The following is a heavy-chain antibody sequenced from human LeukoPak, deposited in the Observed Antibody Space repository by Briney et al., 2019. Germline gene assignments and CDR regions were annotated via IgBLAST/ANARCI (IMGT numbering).Heavy chain of an antibody. D-gene: IGHD1-26*01. CDR1: SGSISGYY. V-gene: IGHV4-4*07. Sequence: SETLSLTCIVSSGSISGYYWSWVRQPAGKGLEWIGRIDPSGSTNYNPSLKSRVTTSVDASKNQFALRLGSLTAADTAVYYCARAGPSGSWRNYYYMDVWGKGTTVTVSS. CDR3: ARAGPSGSWRNYYYMDV. CDR2: IDPSGST. J-gene: IGHJ6*03.